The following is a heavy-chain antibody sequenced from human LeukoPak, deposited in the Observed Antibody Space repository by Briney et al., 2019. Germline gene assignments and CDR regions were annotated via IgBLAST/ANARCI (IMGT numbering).Heavy chain of an antibody. J-gene: IGHJ3*02. D-gene: IGHD6-19*01. Sequence: PSETLSLTCTVSGGSISSSSYYWGWIRQPPGKGLEWIGSIYYSGSTYYNPSLKSRVTISVDTSKNQFSLKLSSVTAADTAVYYCARGGLGASSGWYSGLNDAFDIWGQGTMVTVSS. CDR3: ARGGLGASSGWYSGLNDAFDI. V-gene: IGHV4-39*07. CDR1: GGSISSSSYY. CDR2: IYYSGST.